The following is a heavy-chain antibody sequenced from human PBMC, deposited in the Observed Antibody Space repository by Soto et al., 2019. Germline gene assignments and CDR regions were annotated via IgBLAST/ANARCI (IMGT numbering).Heavy chain of an antibody. CDR3: AKLLPLYSPIDY. D-gene: IGHD5-18*01. Sequence: GGSLRLSCAASGFTFSSYAMNWVRQAPGKGLEWVSGISASGGSTYYADSVKGRFTISRDNSKNTLYLQMNSLRAEDTAVYYCAKLLPLYSPIDYRGQGTLVTGSS. CDR2: ISASGGST. CDR1: GFTFSSYA. V-gene: IGHV3-23*01. J-gene: IGHJ4*02.